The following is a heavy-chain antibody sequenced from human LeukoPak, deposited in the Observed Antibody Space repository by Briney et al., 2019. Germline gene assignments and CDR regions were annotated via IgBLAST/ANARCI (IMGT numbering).Heavy chain of an antibody. CDR2: IYYSGST. V-gene: IGHV4-39*07. CDR1: GGSISSSSYY. D-gene: IGHD6-13*01. CDR3: ARDVAAAGIDY. J-gene: IGHJ4*02. Sequence: SETLSLTCTVSGGSISSSSYYWGWIRQPPGKGLEWIRSIYYSGSTYYNPSLKSRVTISVDTSKNQFSLKLSSVTAADTAVYYCARDVAAAGIDYWGQGTLVTVSS.